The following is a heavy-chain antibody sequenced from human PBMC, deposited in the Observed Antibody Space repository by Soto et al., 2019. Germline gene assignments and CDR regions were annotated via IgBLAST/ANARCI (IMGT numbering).Heavy chain of an antibody. CDR1: GGSMSEYF. J-gene: IGHJ4*02. CDR2: IYYLGST. V-gene: IGHV4-59*01. CDR3: ARDGYDGSGSPYPAY. D-gene: IGHD3-10*01. Sequence: SETLSLACSVSGGSMSEYFWSWIRQSPGKGLEWIGYIYYLGSTDYNPSLKSRVTISVDTSKRQFSLRLTSVTAADTAVYYCARDGYDGSGSPYPAYWGPGTQVTVSS.